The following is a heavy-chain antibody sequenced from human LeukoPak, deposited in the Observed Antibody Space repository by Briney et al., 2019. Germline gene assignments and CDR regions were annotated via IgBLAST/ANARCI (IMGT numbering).Heavy chain of an antibody. J-gene: IGHJ3*02. CDR3: ARGSEEVSTISEAFDI. CDR2: VYYSGSS. D-gene: IGHD5-24*01. Sequence: PSETLSLTCIVSGGSMNNFFWTWIRQTPEKQLEWIGYVYYSGSSKYNPSLERRVTISLDTSKNQFSLRLTSVTAADTAIYYCARGSEEVSTISEAFDIWGQGTAVTVSS. V-gene: IGHV4-59*01. CDR1: GGSMNNFF.